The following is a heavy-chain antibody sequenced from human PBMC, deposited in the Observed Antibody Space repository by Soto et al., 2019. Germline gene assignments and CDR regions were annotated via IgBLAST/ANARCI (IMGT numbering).Heavy chain of an antibody. CDR2: MYSTGTS. CDR3: ARLHSYGAATFEV. CDR1: GDSINNSNDGHY. V-gene: IGHV4-31*01. Sequence: VQLQESGPGLVKPSQTLSLTCTVSGDSINNSNDGHYWSWIRQKPGKGLEWIGYMYSTGTSYYTPSLKSQGAISVHTSRNPFSLRLNSITAADTALYYGARLHSYGAATFEVWGHVTMFTVSS. D-gene: IGHD6-25*01. J-gene: IGHJ3*01.